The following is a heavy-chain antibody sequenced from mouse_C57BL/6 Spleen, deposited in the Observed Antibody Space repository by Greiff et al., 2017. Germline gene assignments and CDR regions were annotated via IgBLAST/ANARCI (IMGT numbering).Heavy chain of an antibody. CDR3: ASGALPYSYAMDY. D-gene: IGHD5-5*01. CDR1: GYTFTGYW. V-gene: IGHV1-9*01. Sequence: QVQLQQSGAELMKPGASVKLSCKATGYTFTGYWIEWVKQRPGHGLEWIGAILPGSGSTNYNEKLKGKDTFTADTSSHPAYMQLSRLTTENSAIYYFASGALPYSYAMDYWGQGTSVTVSS. J-gene: IGHJ4*01. CDR2: ILPGSGST.